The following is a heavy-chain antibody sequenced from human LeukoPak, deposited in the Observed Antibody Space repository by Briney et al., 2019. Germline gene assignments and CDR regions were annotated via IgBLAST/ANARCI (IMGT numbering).Heavy chain of an antibody. Sequence: ASVKVSCKASGYIFTSYGISWVRQAPGQGLEWMGWISIHNGFTRYSQKFQGRVTMTRDTSTSTAYMDLRSLSADDTAVYYCARDMRHYRNYDSSGYYYNFEYWGQGTLVTVSS. CDR1: GYIFTSYG. CDR3: ARDMRHYRNYDSSGYYYNFEY. D-gene: IGHD3-22*01. CDR2: ISIHNGFT. J-gene: IGHJ4*02. V-gene: IGHV1-18*01.